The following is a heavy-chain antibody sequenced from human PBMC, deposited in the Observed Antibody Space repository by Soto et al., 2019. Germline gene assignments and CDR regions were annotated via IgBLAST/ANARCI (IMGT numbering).Heavy chain of an antibody. CDR2: IRYDGSDE. CDR3: ARAYCSGGICYYYFGY. J-gene: IGHJ4*02. Sequence: GGSLRLSCAASASIFKGHGMHWVRQAPGKGLEWVAIIRYDGSDEHYGDSVEGRFTISRDNSKNMLYLQMNSLRAEDTAVYYCARAYCSGGICYYYFGYWGQGTLVTVSS. V-gene: IGHV3-33*08. D-gene: IGHD2-15*01. CDR1: ASIFKGHG.